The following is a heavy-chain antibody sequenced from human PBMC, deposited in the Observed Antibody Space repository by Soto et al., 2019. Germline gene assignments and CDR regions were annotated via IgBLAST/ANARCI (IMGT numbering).Heavy chain of an antibody. V-gene: IGHV3-21*01. Sequence: EVQLVESGGGLVKPGGSLRLSCAASGFTFSSYSMNWVRQAPGKGLEWVSSISSSSSYIYYADSVKGRFTISRDNAKNSLYLKMNSLRAEDTAVYYCARDSSSARGGFDYWGQGTLVTVSS. D-gene: IGHD6-6*01. CDR1: GFTFSSYS. J-gene: IGHJ4*02. CDR2: ISSSSSYI. CDR3: ARDSSSARGGFDY.